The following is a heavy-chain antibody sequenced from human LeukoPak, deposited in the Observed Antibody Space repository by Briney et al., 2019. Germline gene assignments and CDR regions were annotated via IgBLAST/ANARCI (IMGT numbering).Heavy chain of an antibody. Sequence: GGSLRLSCSASGFTFNTYAMHWVRQAPGKGLEYVSSISDNGGTTDYADSVKGRFTISRDNSKNTLYLQMSSLRAEDTAVYYCARYCSGGSCFVGIDYWGQGTLVTVSS. CDR2: ISDNGGTT. CDR1: GFTFNTYA. V-gene: IGHV3-64D*06. D-gene: IGHD2-15*01. CDR3: ARYCSGGSCFVGIDY. J-gene: IGHJ4*02.